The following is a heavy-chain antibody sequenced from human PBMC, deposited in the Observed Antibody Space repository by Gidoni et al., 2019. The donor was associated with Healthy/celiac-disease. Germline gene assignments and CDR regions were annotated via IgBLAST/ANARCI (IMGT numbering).Heavy chain of an antibody. V-gene: IGHV3-30-3*01. J-gene: IGHJ4*02. CDR2: ISYDGSNK. D-gene: IGHD3-10*01. Sequence: QVQLVESGGGVVQPGRSMRLSCADSGFTFSSYAMHWVRQAPGKGLEWVAVISYDGSNKYYADSVKGRFTISRDNSKNTLYLQMNSLRAEDTAVYYCARSYYYGSGSYLDYWGQGTLVTVSS. CDR1: GFTFSSYA. CDR3: ARSYYYGSGSYLDY.